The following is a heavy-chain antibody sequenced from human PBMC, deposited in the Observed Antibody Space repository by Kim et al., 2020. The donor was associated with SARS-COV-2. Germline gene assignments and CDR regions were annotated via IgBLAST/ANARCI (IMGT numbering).Heavy chain of an antibody. J-gene: IGHJ4*02. V-gene: IGHV3-33*01. Sequence: GGSLRLSCAASGFTFSSYGMHWVRQAPGKGLEWVAVIWYDGSNKYYADSVKGRFTISRDNSKNTLYLQMNSLRAEDTAVYYCARDHADSSGWYEGAGVIDYWGQGTLVTVSS. CDR2: IWYDGSNK. D-gene: IGHD6-19*01. CDR3: ARDHADSSGWYEGAGVIDY. CDR1: GFTFSSYG.